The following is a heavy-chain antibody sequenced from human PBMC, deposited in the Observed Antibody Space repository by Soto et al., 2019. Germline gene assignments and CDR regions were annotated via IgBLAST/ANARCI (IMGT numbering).Heavy chain of an antibody. J-gene: IGHJ4*02. Sequence: TLSLTCTVSGDSTSTYYWSWIRQPPGKGLEWIGHIHYSGGTNYNPSLKSRVTISVDTSKSHLSLKLSSVTPADTAVYYCARDFSRGFSYGYIGYIDYWVQGTLVTVSS. V-gene: IGHV4-59*01. CDR2: IHYSGGT. CDR3: ARDFSRGFSYGYIGYIDY. D-gene: IGHD5-18*01. CDR1: GDSTSTYY.